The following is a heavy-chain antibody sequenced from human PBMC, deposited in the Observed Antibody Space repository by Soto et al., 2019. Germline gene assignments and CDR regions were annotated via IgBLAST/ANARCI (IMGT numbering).Heavy chain of an antibody. Sequence: GASVKVSCKASGGTFSSYAISWVRQAPGQGLEWMGGIIPIFGTANYAQKFQGRVTITADESTSTAYMELSSLRSEDTAVYYCASPSGSGWYGNYYYGMDVWGQGTTVTVSS. D-gene: IGHD6-19*01. CDR1: GGTFSSYA. J-gene: IGHJ6*02. V-gene: IGHV1-69*13. CDR3: ASPSGSGWYGNYYYGMDV. CDR2: IIPIFGTA.